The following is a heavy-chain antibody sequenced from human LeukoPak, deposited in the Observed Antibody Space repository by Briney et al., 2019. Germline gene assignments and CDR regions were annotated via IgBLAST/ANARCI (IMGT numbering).Heavy chain of an antibody. CDR1: GYTFTSSY. D-gene: IGHD6-19*01. V-gene: IGHV1-46*01. CDR2: INPSGGST. Sequence: ASVKVSCKASGYTFTSSYMHWVRQAPGQGLEWMGIINPSGGSTSYARKFQGRVTMTRDMSTSTVYMELSSLRSEDTAVYYCARGGTSSGWYWDYRLYFDYWGQGTLVTVSS. CDR3: ARGGTSSGWYWDYRLYFDY. J-gene: IGHJ4*02.